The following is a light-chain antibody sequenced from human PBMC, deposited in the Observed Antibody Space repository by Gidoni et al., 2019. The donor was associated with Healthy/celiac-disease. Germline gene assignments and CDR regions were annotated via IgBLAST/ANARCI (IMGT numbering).Light chain of an antibody. V-gene: IGKV3-15*01. J-gene: IGKJ1*01. CDR2: GAS. CDR3: QQYNNWPRT. CDR1: QSVSSN. Sequence: EVVLTQSPATLSVSPGERATLSCRASQSVSSNLAWYQQKPGQAPRLLIYGASTRATGIPARFSGSGSGTEFTLTISILQSEDVAVYYCQQYNNWPRTFXQXTKVEIK.